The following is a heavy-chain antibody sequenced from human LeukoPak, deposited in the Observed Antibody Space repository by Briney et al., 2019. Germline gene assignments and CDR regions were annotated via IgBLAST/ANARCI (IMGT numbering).Heavy chain of an antibody. Sequence: EASVKVSCKASGYTFTGYYMHWVRQAPGQGLEWMGWINPNSGGTNYAQKFQGRVTMTRDTSISTAYMELSRLRSDDTAVYYCARDPRGGDGYNSYYFDYWGQGTLVTVSS. CDR3: ARDPRGGDGYNSYYFDY. CDR1: GYTFTGYY. J-gene: IGHJ4*02. D-gene: IGHD5-24*01. CDR2: INPNSGGT. V-gene: IGHV1-2*02.